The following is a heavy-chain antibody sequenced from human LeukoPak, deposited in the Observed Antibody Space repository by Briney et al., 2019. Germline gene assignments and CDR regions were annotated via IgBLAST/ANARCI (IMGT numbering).Heavy chain of an antibody. CDR2: IYYSGST. Sequence: SETLSLTCTVSGGSISSYYWSWIRQPPGKGLEWIGYIYYSGSTNYNPSLKSRVTISVDTSKNQFSLKLSSVTAADTAVYYCARPKEGLFPLDAFDIWGQGTMVTVSS. CDR3: ARPKEGLFPLDAFDI. CDR1: GGSISSYY. V-gene: IGHV4-59*08. D-gene: IGHD3-22*01. J-gene: IGHJ3*02.